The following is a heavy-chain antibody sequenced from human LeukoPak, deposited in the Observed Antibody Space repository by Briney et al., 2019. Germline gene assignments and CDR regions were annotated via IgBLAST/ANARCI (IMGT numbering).Heavy chain of an antibody. Sequence: GGSLRLSCAASGFTFDDYAMHWVRQAPGKGLEWVSGISWNSGSIGYADSVKGRFTISRDNAKNSLYLQMNSLRAEDTALYHCARVGGYYYWGAFDIWGQGTMVTVSS. CDR3: ARVGGYYYWGAFDI. D-gene: IGHD3-22*01. V-gene: IGHV3-9*01. CDR1: GFTFDDYA. CDR2: ISWNSGSI. J-gene: IGHJ3*02.